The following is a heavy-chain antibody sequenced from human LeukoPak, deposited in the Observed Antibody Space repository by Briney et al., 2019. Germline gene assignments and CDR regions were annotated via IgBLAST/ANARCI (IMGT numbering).Heavy chain of an antibody. D-gene: IGHD2-15*01. CDR1: GGSISSYY. CDR3: ARDTEYCSGGSCYLHYFDY. Sequence: PSETLSLTCTVSGGSISSYYWSWIRQPPGKGLEWIGYIYYSGSTNYNPSLKSRVTISVDTSKNQFSLKLSSVTAADTAVYYCARDTEYCSGGSCYLHYFDYWGQGTLVTVSS. J-gene: IGHJ4*02. V-gene: IGHV4-59*01. CDR2: IYYSGST.